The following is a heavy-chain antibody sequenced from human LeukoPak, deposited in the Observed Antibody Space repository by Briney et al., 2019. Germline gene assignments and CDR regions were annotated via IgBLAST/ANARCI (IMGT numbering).Heavy chain of an antibody. CDR3: AKYYYDFWSGSWPMDV. CDR2: ISGSGGST. D-gene: IGHD3-3*01. Sequence: GGSLRLSCAASGFTFSSYAMCWVRQAPGKGLEWVSAISGSGGSTYYADSVKGRFTISRDNSKNTLYLQMNSLRAEDTAVYYCAKYYYDFWSGSWPMDVWGKGTTVTVSS. V-gene: IGHV3-23*01. J-gene: IGHJ6*03. CDR1: GFTFSSYA.